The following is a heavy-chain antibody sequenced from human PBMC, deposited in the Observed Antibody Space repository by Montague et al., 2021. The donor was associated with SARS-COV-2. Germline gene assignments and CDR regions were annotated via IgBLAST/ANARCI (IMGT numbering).Heavy chain of an antibody. Sequence: SETLSLTCAVSGGSLSGFYWTWIRQPPGKGLEWVGEIHHSGSATYNPSLETRVSMTVDTSKKEFSLRLYSVTGADTAVYFCARGVFTVGGTSFDYWGQGNLVTVSS. CDR1: GGSLSGFY. CDR3: ARGVFTVGGTSFDY. V-gene: IGHV4-34*01. CDR2: IHHSGSA. J-gene: IGHJ4*02. D-gene: IGHD6-19*01.